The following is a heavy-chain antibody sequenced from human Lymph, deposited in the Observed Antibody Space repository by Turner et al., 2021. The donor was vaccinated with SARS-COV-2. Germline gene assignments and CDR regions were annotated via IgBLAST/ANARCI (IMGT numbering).Heavy chain of an antibody. J-gene: IGHJ5*02. CDR2: ISGNNDNT. CDR3: ARSNFDWLFSPDWFDP. Sequence: QVQLVQSGAEVTKPGASVKVSCKASGYTFTNYGISWVRQAPGEGLEWMVWISGNNDNTNYAQKLQGRVTMTTDTSTSTAYMELRSLRSDDTAVYYCARSNFDWLFSPDWFDPWGQGTLVIVSS. D-gene: IGHD3-9*01. CDR1: GYTFTNYG. V-gene: IGHV1-18*01.